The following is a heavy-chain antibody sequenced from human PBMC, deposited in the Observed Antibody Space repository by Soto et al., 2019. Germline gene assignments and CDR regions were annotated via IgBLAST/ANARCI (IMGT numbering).Heavy chain of an antibody. CDR2: IYHTGST. J-gene: IGHJ4*02. CDR3: ARATGTLRSRNCDY. CDR1: AGTLSTVGHY. V-gene: IGHV4-31*03. Sequence: SEKLCLPCSVSAGTLSTVGHYGSWIRQPPGKGLEWIGSIYHTGSTYYSKSLRSRLTMSVDTSKSQFSLRLSSVTAADTAVYYCARATGTLRSRNCDYWGQGSLVTVS. D-gene: IGHD1-1*01.